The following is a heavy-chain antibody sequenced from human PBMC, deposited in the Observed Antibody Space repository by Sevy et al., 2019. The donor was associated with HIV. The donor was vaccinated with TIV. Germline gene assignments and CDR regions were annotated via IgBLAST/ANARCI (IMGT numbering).Heavy chain of an antibody. CDR2: ITSSGSTK. J-gene: IGHJ4*02. V-gene: IGHV3-48*03. CDR1: GFSFSSYE. CDR3: ARDLPPSATTVAHFDY. Sequence: GGSLRLSCAASGFSFSSYEMNWVRQAPGKGLEWVSFITSSGSTKHYSDSRRGRFTISRDNAKYSLSLQMNSLRAEDTAIYYCARDLPPSATTVAHFDYWGQGTLVTVSS. D-gene: IGHD4-17*01.